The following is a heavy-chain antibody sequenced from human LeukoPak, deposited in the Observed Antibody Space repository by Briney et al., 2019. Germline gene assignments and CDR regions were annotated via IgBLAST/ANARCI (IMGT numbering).Heavy chain of an antibody. D-gene: IGHD3-22*01. CDR3: AKDNRYYDSSGPTFQH. CDR1: GFIFSNYG. J-gene: IGHJ1*01. Sequence: PGGSLRPSCAASGFIFSNYGMGWVRQAPGKGLEWVSSISFSSTHIYYADSIQGRFTISRDNSKNTLYLQMNSLRAEDTAVYYCAKDNRYYDSSGPTFQHWGQGTLVTVSS. CDR2: ISFSSTHI. V-gene: IGHV3-21*01.